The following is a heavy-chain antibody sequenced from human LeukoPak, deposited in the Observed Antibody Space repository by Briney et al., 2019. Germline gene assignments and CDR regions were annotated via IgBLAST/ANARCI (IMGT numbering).Heavy chain of an antibody. CDR3: AKNMGYGDYWYFDL. J-gene: IGHJ2*01. Sequence: ASVKVSCKASGYTFIDYYIHWVRQAPGEGLEWMGWINPNSGGTNYAQKFQGSVTMTRDTSISTAYMELTRLNSDETAVYYCAKNMGYGDYWYFDLWGRGTLVTVSS. D-gene: IGHD4-17*01. CDR1: GYTFIDYY. CDR2: INPNSGGT. V-gene: IGHV1-2*02.